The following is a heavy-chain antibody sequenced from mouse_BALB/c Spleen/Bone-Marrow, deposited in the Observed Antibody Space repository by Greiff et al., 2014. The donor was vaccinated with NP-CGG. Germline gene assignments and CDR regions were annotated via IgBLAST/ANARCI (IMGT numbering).Heavy chain of an antibody. D-gene: IGHD2-14*01. CDR2: INPYNDGT. CDR1: GYTFTSYV. Sequence: VQLKESGPELVKPGASVKMSCKASGYTFTSYVMHWGKQKPGQGLEWIGYINPYNDGTKYNEKFKGKATLTSDKSSSTAHMELSSLTSEDSAVYYCARGGYRYRYDDYFDYWGQGTTLTVSS. V-gene: IGHV1-14*01. CDR3: ARGGYRYRYDDYFDY. J-gene: IGHJ2*01.